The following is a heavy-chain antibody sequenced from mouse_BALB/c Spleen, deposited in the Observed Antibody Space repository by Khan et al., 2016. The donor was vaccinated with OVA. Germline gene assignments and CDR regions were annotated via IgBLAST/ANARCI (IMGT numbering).Heavy chain of an antibody. CDR1: GYSITSDYA. D-gene: IGHD1-1*01. V-gene: IGHV3-2*02. CDR3: ARSVTITTVVATDFDY. J-gene: IGHJ2*01. CDR2: ISYSGRT. Sequence: EVQLQELGPGLVKPSQSLSLTCTVTGYSITSDYAWNWIRQFPGNKLEWMGYISYSGRTSYNPSLKSRISITRDTSTNQFFLPLNSVTPEDTATYYCARSVTITTVVATDFDYWGQGTTLTVSS.